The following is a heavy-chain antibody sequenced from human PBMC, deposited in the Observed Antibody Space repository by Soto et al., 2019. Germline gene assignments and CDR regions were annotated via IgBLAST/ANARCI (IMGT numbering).Heavy chain of an antibody. V-gene: IGHV2-5*02. J-gene: IGHJ5*02. CDR2: IYWDDDK. D-gene: IGHD6-13*01. CDR1: GFSLSTSGVG. CDR3: AHIKPIRRIAAAGTFWFDP. Sequence: QITLKESGPTLVKPTQTLTLTCTFSGFSLSTSGVGVGWIRQPPGKALEWLALIYWDDDKRYSPSLKSRLTITKDTSKNQVVLTMTNMDPVDTATYYCAHIKPIRRIAAAGTFWFDPWGQGTLVTVSS.